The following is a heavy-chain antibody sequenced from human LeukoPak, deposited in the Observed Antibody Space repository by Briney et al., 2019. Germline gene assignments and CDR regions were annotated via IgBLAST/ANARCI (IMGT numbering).Heavy chain of an antibody. Sequence: PGGSLRLSCAASGFTFSSYAMSWVRQAPGKGLEWVSYISSSSSTIYYADSVKGRFTISRDNAKNSLYLQMNSLRDEDTAVYYCARNEYSGYDRVYFYYMDVWGKGTTVTVSS. V-gene: IGHV3-48*02. D-gene: IGHD5-12*01. CDR3: ARNEYSGYDRVYFYYMDV. CDR1: GFTFSSYA. CDR2: ISSSSSTI. J-gene: IGHJ6*03.